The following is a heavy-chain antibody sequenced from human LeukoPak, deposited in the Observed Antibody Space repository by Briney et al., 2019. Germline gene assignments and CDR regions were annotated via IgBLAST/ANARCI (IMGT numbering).Heavy chain of an antibody. CDR1: GGTSINYA. D-gene: IGHD6-25*01. CDR3: TRGLDDPRGYNVFAY. CDR2: IIPMFRKA. J-gene: IGHJ4*02. V-gene: IGHV1-69*05. Sequence: SVKVSCKASGGTSINYAINWVRQAPGQGLQWMGGIIPMFRKAHFAQRFQGRVTITTDGFTNTTYMELSSLRSEDTAVYYCTRGLDDPRGYNVFAYWGQGSLVTVSS.